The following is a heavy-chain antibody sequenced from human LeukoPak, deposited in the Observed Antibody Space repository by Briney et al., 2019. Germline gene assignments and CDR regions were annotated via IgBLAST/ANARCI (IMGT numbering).Heavy chain of an antibody. D-gene: IGHD2-2*01. CDR3: ARGGVVVPAATYYYYGMDV. Sequence: ASVKVSCKASGYTFTCYYMHWVRQAPGQGLEWMGWINPNSGGTNYAQKFQGRVTMTRDTSISTAYMELSRLRSDDTAVYYCARGGVVVPAATYYYYGMDVWGQGTTVTVSS. J-gene: IGHJ6*02. CDR2: INPNSGGT. V-gene: IGHV1-2*02. CDR1: GYTFTCYY.